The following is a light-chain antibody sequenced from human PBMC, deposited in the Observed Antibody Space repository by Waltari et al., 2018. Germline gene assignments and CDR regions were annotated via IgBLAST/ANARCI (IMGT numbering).Light chain of an antibody. V-gene: IGLV1-47*01. CDR3: AAWDDSLSGFVV. CDR2: RNN. J-gene: IGLJ2*01. CDR1: SSNIGRNY. Sequence: QSVLTQPPTESGTPGKRIIISCSGTSSNIGRNYVYWYQQLPGTAPKLLIYRNNQRPSGVPDRFSGSKSGTSASLAISGLRSEDEADYYCAAWDDSLSGFVVFGGGTKLTVL.